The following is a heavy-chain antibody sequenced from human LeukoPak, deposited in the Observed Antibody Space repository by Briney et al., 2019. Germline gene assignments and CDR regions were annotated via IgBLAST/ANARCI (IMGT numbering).Heavy chain of an antibody. D-gene: IGHD3-3*01. Sequence: PGGSLRLSCAASGFTFSSYAMSWVRQAPGKGLEWVSAISGSGGSTYYADSVKGRFTISRDNSKNTLYLQMNSLRAEDTAVYYCAKDESYYDFWSGYYTGWFDPWGQGTLVTVSS. CDR3: AKDESYYDFWSGYYTGWFDP. V-gene: IGHV3-23*01. CDR1: GFTFSSYA. J-gene: IGHJ5*02. CDR2: ISGSGGST.